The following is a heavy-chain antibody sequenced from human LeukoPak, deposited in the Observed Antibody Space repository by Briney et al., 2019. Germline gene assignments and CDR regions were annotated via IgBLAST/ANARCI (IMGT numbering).Heavy chain of an antibody. Sequence: ASVKVSCKASGYTFTGYYMHWVRQAPGQGLEWVGWINPNSGGTNYAQKFQGRVTMTRDTSISTAYMELSRLRSDDTAVYYCARDLSPNYGDLEGDYWGQGTLVTVSS. CDR1: GYTFTGYY. CDR2: INPNSGGT. CDR3: ARDLSPNYGDLEGDY. J-gene: IGHJ4*02. V-gene: IGHV1-2*02. D-gene: IGHD4-17*01.